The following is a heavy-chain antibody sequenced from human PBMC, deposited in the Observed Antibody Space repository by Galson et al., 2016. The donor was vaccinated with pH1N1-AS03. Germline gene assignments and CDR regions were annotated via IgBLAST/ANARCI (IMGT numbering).Heavy chain of an antibody. CDR3: AKDGRGGWFFDS. CDR1: GFTFSNLW. CDR2: IKQDGSES. D-gene: IGHD6-19*01. J-gene: IGHJ4*02. V-gene: IGHV3-7*01. Sequence: SLRLSCAASGFTFSNLWMHWVRQGPGKGLVWVANIKQDGSESYYVESVQGRFTISRDNAKNPLYLQMNSLRAEDTAVYYCAKDGRGGWFFDSWGQGTLVTVSS.